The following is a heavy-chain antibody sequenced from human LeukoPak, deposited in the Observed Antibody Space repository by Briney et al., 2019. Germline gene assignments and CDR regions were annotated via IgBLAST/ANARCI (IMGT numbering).Heavy chain of an antibody. CDR1: GFTFNSYA. D-gene: IGHD1-26*01. V-gene: IGHV3-23*01. J-gene: IGHJ4*02. CDR3: AKGLRGSYDY. Sequence: PGGSLRLPCAASGFTFNSYAMAWVRQAPEKGLEWVSSITDSGISTYYADSVKGRFTISRDNSKNTLYLQMNSLRAEDTAVYYCAKGLRGSYDYWGQGTLVTVSS. CDR2: ITDSGIST.